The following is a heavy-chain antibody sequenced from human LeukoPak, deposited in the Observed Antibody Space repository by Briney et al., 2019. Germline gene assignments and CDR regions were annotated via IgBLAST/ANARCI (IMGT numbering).Heavy chain of an antibody. CDR1: GFSVSDNY. CDR3: ARAPFRGYSTGWYRYFDC. J-gene: IGHJ4*02. D-gene: IGHD6-19*01. Sequence: GGSLRLSCAASGFSVSDNYMSWVRQAPGKGLEWVSVIYSGGRAYYADSVKGRFTISRDRSKNTLFLQMDSLRAEDTAVYYCARAPFRGYSTGWYRYFDCWGQGTLATVSS. V-gene: IGHV3-66*01. CDR2: IYSGGRA.